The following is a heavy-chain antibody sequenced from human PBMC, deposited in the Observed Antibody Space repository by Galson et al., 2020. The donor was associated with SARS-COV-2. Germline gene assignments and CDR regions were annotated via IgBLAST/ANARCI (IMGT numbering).Heavy chain of an antibody. CDR2: ITASGGST. D-gene: IGHD3-22*01. CDR1: GFTFTNYA. J-gene: IGHJ5*02. CDR3: AKDPLMYDSTWYPNLFGP. V-gene: IGHV3-23*01. Sequence: GGSLRLSCVASGFTFTNYAMSWVRQAPGKGLAWVSGITASGGSTYYADSVKGRFIISRDNSKNTLFLQMNSLRAEDTAVYYCAKDPLMYDSTWYPNLFGPWGQGTLVTVSS.